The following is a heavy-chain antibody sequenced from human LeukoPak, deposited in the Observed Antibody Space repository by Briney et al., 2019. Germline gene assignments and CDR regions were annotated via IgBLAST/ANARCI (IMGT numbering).Heavy chain of an antibody. CDR2: ISGSGGST. CDR3: AKVGVATIVWRHRDVCGMDV. D-gene: IGHD5-12*01. J-gene: IGHJ6*02. CDR1: GFTFSSYA. Sequence: TGGSLRLSCAASGFTFSSYAMSWVRQAPGKGLEWVSAISGSGGSTYYADSVKGRFTISRDNSKNTLYLQMNSLRAEDTAVYYCAKVGVATIVWRHRDVCGMDVWGQGTTVTVSS. V-gene: IGHV3-23*01.